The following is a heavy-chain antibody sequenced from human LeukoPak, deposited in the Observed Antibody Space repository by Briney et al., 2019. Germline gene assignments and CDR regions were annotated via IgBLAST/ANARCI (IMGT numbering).Heavy chain of an antibody. V-gene: IGHV3-30-3*01. CDR3: ARDGTYYVFWSGYSNWFAP. Sequence: GGSLRLSCAASGFTFSSYAMHWVRQAPGKGLEWVAVISYDGSNKYYADSVKGRFTISRDNSKNTLYLQMNSLRAEDTAVYYCARDGTYYVFWSGYSNWFAPWGKGTLVTVSS. CDR2: ISYDGSNK. CDR1: GFTFSSYA. J-gene: IGHJ5*02. D-gene: IGHD3-3*01.